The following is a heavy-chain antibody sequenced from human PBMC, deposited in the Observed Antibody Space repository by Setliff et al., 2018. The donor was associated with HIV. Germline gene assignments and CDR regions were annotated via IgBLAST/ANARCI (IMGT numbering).Heavy chain of an antibody. D-gene: IGHD6-19*01. V-gene: IGHV3-7*03. CDR2: IKQDESET. Sequence: AGGSLRLSCAASGFTFSRYWMSWARQTPGKGLEWVASIKQDESETYYADSVKGRFTISRDNSKNTLYLQMNSLRAEDTAVYYCAGESSIAVAEYFQHWGQGTLVTVSS. J-gene: IGHJ1*01. CDR1: GFTFSRYW. CDR3: AGESSIAVAEYFQH.